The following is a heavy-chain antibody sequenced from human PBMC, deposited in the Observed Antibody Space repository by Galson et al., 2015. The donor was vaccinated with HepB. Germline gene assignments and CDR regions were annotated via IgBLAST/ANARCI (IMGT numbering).Heavy chain of an antibody. V-gene: IGHV3-23*01. Sequence: SLRLSCAASGFTFSRYAMSWVRQAPGKGLEWVSAISGSGGSTYYADSVKGRFTISRDNSKNTLYLQMNSLRAEDTAVYYCAKILHYYDSSGHYWYFDLWGRGTLVTVSS. D-gene: IGHD3-22*01. CDR2: ISGSGGST. J-gene: IGHJ2*01. CDR3: AKILHYYDSSGHYWYFDL. CDR1: GFTFSRYA.